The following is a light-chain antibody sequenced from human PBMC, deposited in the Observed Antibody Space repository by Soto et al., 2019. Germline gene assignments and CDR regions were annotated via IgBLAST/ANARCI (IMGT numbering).Light chain of an antibody. J-gene: IGKJ4*01. Sequence: EVVLTQSPGTLSLSPGERAILSCRASQSVNSRYLAWYQQKHGQAPRLLIPGASSRATGIPDRFSGSGSGTDFTLIINRLEAEDFAVYYCQHYDNSPLTFGGGTKVEI. V-gene: IGKV3-20*01. CDR1: QSVNSRY. CDR3: QHYDNSPLT. CDR2: GAS.